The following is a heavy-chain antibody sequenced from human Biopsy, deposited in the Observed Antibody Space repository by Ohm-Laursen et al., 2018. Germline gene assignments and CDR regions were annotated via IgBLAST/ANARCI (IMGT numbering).Heavy chain of an antibody. CDR3: VRGVDYYDPYHYYALDA. Sequence: SETLSLTCAVSGGSLSGYYWSWIRQTPGKGLEWIGEVSHSGSTNYSPSLKSRVTISVDTSKNQFSLNLRSVTAADTAVYYCVRGVDYYDPYHYYALDAWGQGTTVTVSS. J-gene: IGHJ6*02. CDR1: GGSLSGYY. D-gene: IGHD3-22*01. V-gene: IGHV4-34*01. CDR2: VSHSGST.